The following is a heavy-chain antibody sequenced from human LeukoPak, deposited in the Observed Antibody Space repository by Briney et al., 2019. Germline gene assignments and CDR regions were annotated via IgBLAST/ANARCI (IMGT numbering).Heavy chain of an antibody. D-gene: IGHD3-22*01. J-gene: IGHJ6*02. CDR1: GYTFTSYG. V-gene: IGHV1-18*01. CDR2: ISAYNGNT. Sequence: GASVKVSCKASGYTFTSYGISWVRQAPGQGLEWMGWISAYNGNTNYAQKLQGRVTMTTDTSTSTAYMELRSLRSDDTAVYYCAREVDDSSGYYYKQSVYGMDVWGQGTTVTVSS. CDR3: AREVDDSSGYYYKQSVYGMDV.